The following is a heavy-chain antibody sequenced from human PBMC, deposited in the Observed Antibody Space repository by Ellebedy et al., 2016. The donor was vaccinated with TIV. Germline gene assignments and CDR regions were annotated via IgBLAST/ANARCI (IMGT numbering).Heavy chain of an antibody. CDR3: ARHSGLRYHPVGY. CDR2: IDPSDSYT. V-gene: IGHV5-10-1*01. J-gene: IGHJ4*02. Sequence: GESLKISXKGSGYSFTSYWISWVRQMPGKGLEWMGRIDPSDSYTNYSPSFQGHVTISADKSISTAYLQWSSLKASDTAMYYCARHSGLRYHPVGYWGQGTLVTVSS. D-gene: IGHD3-9*01. CDR1: GYSFTSYW.